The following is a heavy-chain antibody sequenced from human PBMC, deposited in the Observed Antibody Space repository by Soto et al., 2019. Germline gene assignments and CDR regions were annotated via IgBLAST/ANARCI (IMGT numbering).Heavy chain of an antibody. V-gene: IGHV4-59*08. CDR2: IYYSGST. D-gene: IGHD4-17*01. CDR3: ARHIGGDPADAFDI. J-gene: IGHJ3*02. CDR1: GCSISSYY. Sequence: SETLSLTCTFSGCSISSYYWSWIRQPPGKGLEWIGYIYYSGSTNYNPSLKSRVTISVDTSKNQFSLKLSSVTAADTAMYYCARHIGGDPADAFDIWGQGTMVTVSS.